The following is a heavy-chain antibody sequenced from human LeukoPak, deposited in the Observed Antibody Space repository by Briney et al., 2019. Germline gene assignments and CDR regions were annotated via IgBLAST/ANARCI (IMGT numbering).Heavy chain of an antibody. CDR2: IIPIFGTA. Sequence: SVKVSCKASGGTFSSYAISWVRQAPGQGLEWMGGIIPIFGTANYAQKFQGRVTITADKSTSTAYMELSSLRSEDTAVYYCAKGSGYEAQYYYYYMDVWGKGTTVTISS. D-gene: IGHD5-12*01. V-gene: IGHV1-69*06. CDR1: GGTFSSYA. J-gene: IGHJ6*03. CDR3: AKGSGYEAQYYYYYMDV.